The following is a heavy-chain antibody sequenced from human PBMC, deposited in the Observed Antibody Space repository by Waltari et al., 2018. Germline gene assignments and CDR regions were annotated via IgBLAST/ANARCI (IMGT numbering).Heavy chain of an antibody. CDR2: INPNSGGT. CDR1: GYTFTDYY. Sequence: QVQLVQSGAEVKKPGASVKVSCKASGYTFTDYYMHWVRQAPGHGLEWMGLINPNSGGTHYAQKFQDRVTMTRDTSISTAYMELSRLRSDDTAVYYCARDRIGGAAAGTEYFQHWGQGTLITVSS. J-gene: IGHJ1*01. CDR3: ARDRIGGAAAGTEYFQH. D-gene: IGHD6-13*01. V-gene: IGHV1-2*02.